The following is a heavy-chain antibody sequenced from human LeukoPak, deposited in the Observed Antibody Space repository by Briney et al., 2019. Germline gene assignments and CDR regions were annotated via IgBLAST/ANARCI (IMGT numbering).Heavy chain of an antibody. V-gene: IGHV4-39*07. D-gene: IGHD6-19*01. Sequence: SETLSLTCTVSGDPIGSSNYYWGWIRQPPGKGLEWIGSVFYTGSAYYNSSLKSRVIISVDTSKNQFSLRLNSVTAADMAVYYCIRQWLWRTVWGKGTTVTISS. J-gene: IGHJ6*04. CDR3: IRQWLWRTV. CDR2: VFYTGSA. CDR1: GDPIGSSNYY.